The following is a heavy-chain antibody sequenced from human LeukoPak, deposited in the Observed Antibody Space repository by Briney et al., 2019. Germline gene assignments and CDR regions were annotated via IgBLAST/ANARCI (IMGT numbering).Heavy chain of an antibody. CDR1: GYTFTSYG. J-gene: IGHJ5*02. Sequence: ASVKVSCKASGYTFTSYGISWVRQAPGQGLEWMGWISAYNGNTNYAQKLQGRVTMTTDTSTSTAYMELRSLRSDDTAVYYCARVYLGYCSSTSCYYLDPWGQGTLVTVSS. CDR3: ARVYLGYCSSTSCYYLDP. CDR2: ISAYNGNT. D-gene: IGHD2-2*01. V-gene: IGHV1-18*01.